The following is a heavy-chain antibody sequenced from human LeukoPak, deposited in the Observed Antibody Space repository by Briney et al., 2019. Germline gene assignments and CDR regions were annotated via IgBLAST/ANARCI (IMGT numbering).Heavy chain of an antibody. J-gene: IGHJ6*02. Sequence: GGSLRLSCAASGFTFSGYSMYWVRQAPGKGLEYVSAISSKGGSTYCANSVKGRFTISRDNSKNTLYLQMGSLRAEDMAVYYCARDLTGIVGATTGYYYYGMDVWGQGTTVTVSS. CDR3: ARDLTGIVGATTGYYYYGMDV. D-gene: IGHD1-26*01. V-gene: IGHV3-64*01. CDR2: ISSKGGST. CDR1: GFTFSGYS.